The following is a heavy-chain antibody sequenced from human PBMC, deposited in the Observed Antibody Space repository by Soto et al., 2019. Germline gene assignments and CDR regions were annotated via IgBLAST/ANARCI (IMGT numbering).Heavy chain of an antibody. CDR2: IYYSGST. V-gene: IGHV4-39*01. Sequence: SETLSLTCIVSGGSISSSSYYWGWIRQPPGKGLEWIGSIYYSGSTYYNPSLKSRVTISVDTSKNQFSLELSSVTAADTAVFYCARHTARNWFDPWGEVPLLTLYS. J-gene: IGHJ5*02. CDR1: GGSISSSSYY. D-gene: IGHD6-6*01. CDR3: ARHTARNWFDP.